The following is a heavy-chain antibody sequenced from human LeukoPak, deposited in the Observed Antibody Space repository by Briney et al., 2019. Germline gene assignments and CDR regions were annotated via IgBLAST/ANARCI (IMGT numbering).Heavy chain of an antibody. CDR1: GGSFSGYY. D-gene: IGHD6-19*01. V-gene: IGHV4-34*01. J-gene: IGHJ4*02. CDR2: INHSGST. Sequence: SETPSLTCVVYGGSFSGYYWSWIRQPPGKGLEWIGEINHSGSTNYNSSLKSRVTISIDTSKNQFSLKLISVTAADTAVYYCARDMSWSGWYALDYWGQGTLVTVSS. CDR3: ARDMSWSGWYALDY.